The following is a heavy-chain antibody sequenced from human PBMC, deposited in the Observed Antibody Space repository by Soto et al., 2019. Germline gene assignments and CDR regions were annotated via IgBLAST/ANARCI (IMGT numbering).Heavy chain of an antibody. Sequence: QVQLQESGPGLVDPLGTLSLTCAVSGTSVSGANWWGWVRQPPGKGLEWIGEIHSSGNTDYNPSLQSGVTMSRDMSKNEFSLKLTSVTAAGTAVYYCARTGPYSSGNNWGQGTLVTVSS. CDR2: IHSSGNT. D-gene: IGHD3-22*01. CDR1: GTSVSGANW. V-gene: IGHV4-4*02. CDR3: ARTGPYSSGNN. J-gene: IGHJ4*02.